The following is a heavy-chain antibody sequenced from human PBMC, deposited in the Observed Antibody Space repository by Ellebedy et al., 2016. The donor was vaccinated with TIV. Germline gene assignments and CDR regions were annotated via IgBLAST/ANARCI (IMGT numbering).Heavy chain of an antibody. Sequence: SETLSLXXGVSGGSISSYYWSWIRQPPGKGLEWIGAISNTGTTHYNESLKSRVTLSVDTSKNQFSLKLTSVTATDTAVYYCARHGQFDYWGQGTLVIVSS. CDR2: ISNTGTT. V-gene: IGHV4-59*08. CDR1: GGSISSYY. J-gene: IGHJ4*02. CDR3: ARHGQFDY.